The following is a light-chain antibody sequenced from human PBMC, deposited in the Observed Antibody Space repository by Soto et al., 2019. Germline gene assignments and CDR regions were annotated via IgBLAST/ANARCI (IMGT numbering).Light chain of an antibody. CDR3: CSYAGSRTWV. V-gene: IGLV2-23*01. CDR2: EGS. Sequence: QSALTQPASVSGSPGQSITISCTGTSSDVENYNLVSWYQQHAGKAPKLMIYEGSQRPSGVSNRFSGSKSGNTASLTISGLQAEDEADYYCCSYAGSRTWVFGGGTQLTVL. J-gene: IGLJ3*02. CDR1: SSDVENYNL.